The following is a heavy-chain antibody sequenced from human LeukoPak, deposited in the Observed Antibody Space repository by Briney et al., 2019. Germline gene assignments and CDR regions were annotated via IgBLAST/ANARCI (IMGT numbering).Heavy chain of an antibody. V-gene: IGHV3-48*03. CDR3: ARDSRFTMVRGGDGMDV. CDR2: ISSSGSTI. D-gene: IGHD3-10*01. J-gene: IGHJ6*02. CDR1: GFTFSSYE. Sequence: GGSLRLSCAASGFTFSSYEMNWVRPAPGKGLEWVSYISSSGSTIYYADSVKGRFTISRDNAKNSLYLQMNSLRAEDTAVYYCARDSRFTMVRGGDGMDVWGQGTTVTVSS.